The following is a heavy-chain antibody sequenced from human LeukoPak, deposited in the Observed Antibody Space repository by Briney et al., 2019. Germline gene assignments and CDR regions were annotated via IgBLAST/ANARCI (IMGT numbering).Heavy chain of an antibody. CDR3: ASIRSSGWFYPVDY. D-gene: IGHD6-19*01. CDR1: GYTFTGYY. Sequence: ASVKVSRKASGYTFTGYYMHWVRQAPGQGLEWMGWINPNSGGTNYAQKLQGRVSITRDTSITTAYMELSRLRSDDTAVYYCASIRSSGWFYPVDYWGQGTLVTVSS. CDR2: INPNSGGT. V-gene: IGHV1-2*02. J-gene: IGHJ4*02.